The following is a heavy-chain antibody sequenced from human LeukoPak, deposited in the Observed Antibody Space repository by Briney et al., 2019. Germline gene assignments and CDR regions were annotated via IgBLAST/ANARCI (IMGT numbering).Heavy chain of an antibody. D-gene: IGHD2/OR15-2a*01. V-gene: IGHV3-30*04. CDR1: GFTFSMFA. CDR2: TSYNGNIN. J-gene: IGHJ4*02. CDR3: ARADNSRWHNLDY. Sequence: QPGRSLRLSCAASGFTFSMFAMHWVRQAPGEGLEWVAVTSYNGNINYYADSVKGRFTISRDNSKNTLYLQMNSLRVEDAAVYRCARADNSRWHNLDYWGQGTLVTVSS.